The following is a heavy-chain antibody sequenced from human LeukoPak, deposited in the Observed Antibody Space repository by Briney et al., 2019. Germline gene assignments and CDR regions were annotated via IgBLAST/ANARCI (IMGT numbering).Heavy chain of an antibody. CDR3: ARVGNYYDSSGYYYVFDY. J-gene: IGHJ4*02. CDR1: GFTFDDYG. CDR2: INLNCGSR. D-gene: IGHD3-22*01. V-gene: IGHV3-20*04. Sequence: GGSLRLSCAASGFTFDDYGMSWVRQAPGKGLECVSGINLNCGSRGYADSVKGRFTISRDNAKNSLYLQMNSLRAEDTALYYCARVGNYYDSSGYYYVFDYWGQGTLVTVSS.